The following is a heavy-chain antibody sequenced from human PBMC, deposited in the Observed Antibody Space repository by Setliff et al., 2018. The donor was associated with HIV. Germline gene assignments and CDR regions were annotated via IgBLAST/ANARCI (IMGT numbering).Heavy chain of an antibody. J-gene: IGHJ4*02. CDR1: GITFSTYT. CDR3: AKNLFSSGWSPLDS. V-gene: IGHV3-48*04. Sequence: SGGSLRLSCAASGITFSTYTMSWVRQAPGKGLEWISYITSGSGAIIYADSVKGRFTISRDDAKNSLYLQMNSLRAEDTAVYYCAKNLFSSGWSPLDSWGQGTLVTVSS. D-gene: IGHD6-13*01. CDR2: ITSGSGAI.